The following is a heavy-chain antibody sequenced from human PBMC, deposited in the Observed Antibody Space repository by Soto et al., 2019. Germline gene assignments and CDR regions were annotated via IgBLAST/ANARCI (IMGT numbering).Heavy chain of an antibody. J-gene: IGHJ6*03. CDR1: GFTFSSYG. Sequence: GGSLRLSCAASGFTFSSYGMHWVRQAPGKGLEWVAVISYDGSNKYYADSVKGRFTISRDNSKNTLYLQMNSLRAEDTAVYYCAKDPSVAGTTKYYYMDVWGKGTTVTVSS. CDR3: AKDPSVAGTTKYYYMDV. D-gene: IGHD6-19*01. CDR2: ISYDGSNK. V-gene: IGHV3-30*18.